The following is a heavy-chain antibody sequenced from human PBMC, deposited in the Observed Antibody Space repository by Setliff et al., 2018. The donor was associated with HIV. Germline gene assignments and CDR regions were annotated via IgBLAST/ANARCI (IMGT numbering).Heavy chain of an antibody. J-gene: IGHJ4*02. D-gene: IGHD3-22*01. CDR3: ARATYYYDSSGYYYKSYYFDY. CDR2: INHSGSP. CDR1: GASFNGYF. Sequence: PSETLSLTCAVYGASFNGYFWNWIRQPPGKGLEWIGEINHSGSPNYNPSLKSRVTISVDTSKNQFSLKLSSVTAADTAMYYCARATYYYDSSGYYYKSYYFDYWGQGTLVTVSS. V-gene: IGHV4-34*01.